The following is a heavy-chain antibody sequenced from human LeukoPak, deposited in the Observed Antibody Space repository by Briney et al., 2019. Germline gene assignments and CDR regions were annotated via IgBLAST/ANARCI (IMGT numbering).Heavy chain of an antibody. Sequence: GGSLRLSCAASGFTFNSYSMNWFRQAPGKGLEWVSSISSSSRFIYYADSVKGRFTISRDNSKNTLYLQMNSLRAEDTAVYYCARAPGYGAAYYFDYWGQGTLVTVSS. CDR2: ISSSSRFI. CDR3: ARAPGYGAAYYFDY. D-gene: IGHD1-1*01. CDR1: GFTFNSYS. V-gene: IGHV3-21*01. J-gene: IGHJ4*02.